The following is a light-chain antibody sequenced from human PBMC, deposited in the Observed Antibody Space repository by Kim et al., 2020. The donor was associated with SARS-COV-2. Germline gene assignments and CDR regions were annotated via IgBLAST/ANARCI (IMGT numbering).Light chain of an antibody. Sequence: GQKVTISCSGSGSNIGNNYVAWYQQLPGTAPKVLIYDNNKRPSGIPDRFSGSKSGTSATLGITGLQTGDEADYYCGTWDSSLSAAVFGGGTQLTVL. CDR3: GTWDSSLSAAV. J-gene: IGLJ7*01. V-gene: IGLV1-51*01. CDR1: GSNIGNNY. CDR2: DNN.